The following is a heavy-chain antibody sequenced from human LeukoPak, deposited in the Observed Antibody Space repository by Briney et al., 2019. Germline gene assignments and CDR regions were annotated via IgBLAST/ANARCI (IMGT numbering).Heavy chain of an antibody. CDR3: ARQGGGITMIVVVNSRFDY. V-gene: IGHV3-74*01. J-gene: IGHJ4*02. CDR1: GFTFRSFW. D-gene: IGHD3-22*01. Sequence: GGSLRLSCAASGFTFRSFWMHWVRQAPGKGLVWVSRINSDGSSTSYADSVKGRFTISRDNAKNTVYLQMDSLRAEDTALYYCARQGGGITMIVVVNSRFDYWGQGTLVTVSS. CDR2: INSDGSST.